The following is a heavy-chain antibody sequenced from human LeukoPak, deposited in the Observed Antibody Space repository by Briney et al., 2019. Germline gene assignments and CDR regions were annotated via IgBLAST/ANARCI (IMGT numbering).Heavy chain of an antibody. CDR1: GGTFSSYA. D-gene: IGHD6-13*01. J-gene: IGHJ6*02. CDR2: IIPILGIA. V-gene: IGHV1-69*04. Sequence: ASVKVSCKASGGTFSSYAISWVRQAPGQGLEWMGRIIPILGIANYAQKFQGRVTITADKSTSTAYMELSSLRSEDTAVYYCARDDSPGMDRPLYYYYGMDVWGQGTTVTVSS. CDR3: ARDDSPGMDRPLYYYYGMDV.